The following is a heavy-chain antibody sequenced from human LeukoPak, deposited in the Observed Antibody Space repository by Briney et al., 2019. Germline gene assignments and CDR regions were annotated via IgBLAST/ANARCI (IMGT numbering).Heavy chain of an antibody. CDR3: AREAAKRGNDAFDI. Sequence: SVKVSCKASGGTFSSYAISWVRQAPGQGLEWMGGIIPIFGTANYAQKFQGRVTITADKSTSTAYMELSSLRSEDTAVYYCAREAAKRGNDAFDIWGQGTMVTVSS. D-gene: IGHD6-25*01. CDR2: IIPIFGTA. CDR1: GGTFSSYA. J-gene: IGHJ3*02. V-gene: IGHV1-69*06.